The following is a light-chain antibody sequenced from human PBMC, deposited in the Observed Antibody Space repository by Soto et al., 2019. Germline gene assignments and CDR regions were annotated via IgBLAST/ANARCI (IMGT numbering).Light chain of an antibody. CDR1: QGISSA. CDR3: QQFNSYPPYT. J-gene: IGKJ2*01. V-gene: IGKV1-13*02. CDR2: DVS. Sequence: IQLTQSPSSLSASVGDRVTITCRASQGISSALAWYQQKPGKAPKLLIYDVSSLESGVPSRFSGSGSGTDFTLTISSLQPEDFATYYCQQFNSYPPYTFGQGTKLEIK.